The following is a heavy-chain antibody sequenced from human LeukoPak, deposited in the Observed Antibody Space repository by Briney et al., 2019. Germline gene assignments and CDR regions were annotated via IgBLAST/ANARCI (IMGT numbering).Heavy chain of an antibody. J-gene: IGHJ4*02. V-gene: IGHV4-59*01. Sequence: SETLSLTCTVSGGSISSYYWSWIRQPPGKGLEWIGYIYYSGSTNYNPSLKSRITISVDTSKNQFSLKLSSVTAADTAVYYCARGRNWNDSYLDYWGQGTLVTVSS. D-gene: IGHD1-20*01. CDR1: GGSISSYY. CDR2: IYYSGST. CDR3: ARGRNWNDSYLDY.